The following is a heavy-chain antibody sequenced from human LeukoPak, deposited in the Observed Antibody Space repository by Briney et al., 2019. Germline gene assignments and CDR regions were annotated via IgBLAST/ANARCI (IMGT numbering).Heavy chain of an antibody. D-gene: IGHD2-15*01. CDR3: ASVGVAASTDWFDP. V-gene: IGHV1-69*01. Sequence: SVKVSCKASGGTFSSYAISWVRQAPGQGLEWMGGIIPIFGTANYAQKFQGRVTIAADESTSTAYMELSSLRSEDTAVYYCASVGVAASTDWFDPWGQGTMVTASS. J-gene: IGHJ5*02. CDR2: IIPIFGTA. CDR1: GGTFSSYA.